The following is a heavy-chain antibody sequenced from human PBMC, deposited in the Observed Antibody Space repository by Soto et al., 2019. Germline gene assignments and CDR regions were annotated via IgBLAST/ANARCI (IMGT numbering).Heavy chain of an antibody. CDR2: INSDGSST. CDR3: ARAFPKITIFGVVIIDVYYYYYMDV. V-gene: IGHV3-74*01. J-gene: IGHJ6*03. CDR1: GFTFSSYW. D-gene: IGHD3-3*01. Sequence: GGSLRLSCAASGFTFSSYWMHWVRQAPGKGLVWVSRINSDGSSTSYADSVKGRFTISRDNAKNTLYLQMNSLRAEDTAVYYCARAFPKITIFGVVIIDVYYYYYMDVWGKGTTVTVSS.